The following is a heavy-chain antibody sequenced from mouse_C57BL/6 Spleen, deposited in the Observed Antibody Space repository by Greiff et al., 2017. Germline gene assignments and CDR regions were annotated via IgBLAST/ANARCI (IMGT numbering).Heavy chain of an antibody. CDR1: GYAFTNYL. CDR3: SSADYDYDGAWFAY. V-gene: IGHV1-54*01. CDR2: INPGSGGT. J-gene: IGHJ3*01. Sequence: VQLQQSGAELVRPGTSVKVSCKASGYAFTNYLIEWVKQRPGQGLEWIGVINPGSGGTNYNEKFKGKATLTADKSSSTAYMQLSSLTSEDSAVXVCSSADYDYDGAWFAYWGQGTLVTVSA. D-gene: IGHD2-4*01.